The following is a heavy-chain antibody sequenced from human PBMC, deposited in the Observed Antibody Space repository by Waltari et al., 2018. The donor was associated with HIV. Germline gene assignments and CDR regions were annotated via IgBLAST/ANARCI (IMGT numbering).Heavy chain of an antibody. CDR3: ARDLIVLAAAAYFDY. CDR1: GGPISSSRYY. V-gene: IGHV4-39*07. D-gene: IGHD6-13*01. Sequence: QLQLQESGPGLVKPSETLSLTCTVSGGPISSSRYYWGWIRQPPGKGLEWIGSIYYSGSTYYNPSLKSRVTISVDTSKNQFSLKLSSVTAADTAVYYCARDLIVLAAAAYFDYWGQGTLVTVSS. J-gene: IGHJ4*02. CDR2: IYYSGST.